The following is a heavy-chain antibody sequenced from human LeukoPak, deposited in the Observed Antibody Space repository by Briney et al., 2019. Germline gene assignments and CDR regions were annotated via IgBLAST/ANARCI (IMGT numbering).Heavy chain of an antibody. CDR1: GGTFSSYA. Sequence: ASVKVSCKASGGTFSSYAISWVRQAPGQGLEWMGRIIPILGIANYAQKFQGRVTMTRDTSTSTVYMELSSLRSEDTAVYYCASDGYSSGWYVLDYWGQGTLVTVSS. D-gene: IGHD6-19*01. V-gene: IGHV1-69*04. CDR3: ASDGYSSGWYVLDY. J-gene: IGHJ4*02. CDR2: IIPILGIA.